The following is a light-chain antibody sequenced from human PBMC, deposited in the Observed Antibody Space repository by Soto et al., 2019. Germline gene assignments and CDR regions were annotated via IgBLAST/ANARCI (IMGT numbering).Light chain of an antibody. V-gene: IGLV1-47*01. J-gene: IGLJ1*01. Sequence: QSVLTHPRSASGTPGQRGTSSCSGSSSNIGSNYVYWYQQLPGTAPKLLIYRNNQRPSGGPDRFSGSKSGTSASLAISGLRSVDEADYYCAAWDDSLSGPDVFGSGTKVTAL. CDR2: RNN. CDR3: AAWDDSLSGPDV. CDR1: SSNIGSNY.